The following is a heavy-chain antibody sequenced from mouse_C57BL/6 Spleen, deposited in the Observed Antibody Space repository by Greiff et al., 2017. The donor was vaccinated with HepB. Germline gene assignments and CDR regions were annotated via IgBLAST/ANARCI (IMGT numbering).Heavy chain of an antibody. CDR1: GYTFTSYW. D-gene: IGHD2-4*01. CDR2: IYPGNSDT. Sequence: VQLQQSGTVLARPGASVKMSCKTSGYTFTSYWMHWVKQRPGQGLEWIGAIYPGNSDTSYNQKFKGKAKLTAVTSASTAYMELSSLTNEDSAVYYCTRYDDYDVGRFAYWGQGTLVTVSA. J-gene: IGHJ3*01. V-gene: IGHV1-5*01. CDR3: TRYDDYDVGRFAY.